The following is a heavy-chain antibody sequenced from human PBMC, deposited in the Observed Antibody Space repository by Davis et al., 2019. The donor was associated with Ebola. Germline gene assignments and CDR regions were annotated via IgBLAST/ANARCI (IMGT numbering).Heavy chain of an antibody. CDR3: AKDRYQQLVQSSYYYNYGMDV. D-gene: IGHD6-13*01. Sequence: GGSLRLSCAASGFTFDDYTMHWVRQAPGKGLEWVSLISWDVGSTYYADSVKGRFTISRDNSKNSLYLQMNSLRTEDTALYYCAKDRYQQLVQSSYYYNYGMDVWGQGTTVTVSS. V-gene: IGHV3-43*01. J-gene: IGHJ6*02. CDR1: GFTFDDYT. CDR2: ISWDVGST.